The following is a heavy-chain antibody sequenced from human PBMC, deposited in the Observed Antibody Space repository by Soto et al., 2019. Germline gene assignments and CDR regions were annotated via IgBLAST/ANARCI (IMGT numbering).Heavy chain of an antibody. CDR2: IWYDGSNK. Sequence: QVQLVGSGGGVVQPGRSLRLSCAASGFTFSSYGMLWVRQAPGKGLEWVAVIWYDGSNKYYADSVKGRFTISRDNSKNTLYLQMNSLRAEDTAVYYCARDPDILTAYYNFDYWGQGTLVTVSS. CDR1: GFTFSSYG. CDR3: ARDPDILTAYYNFDY. V-gene: IGHV3-33*01. D-gene: IGHD3-9*01. J-gene: IGHJ4*02.